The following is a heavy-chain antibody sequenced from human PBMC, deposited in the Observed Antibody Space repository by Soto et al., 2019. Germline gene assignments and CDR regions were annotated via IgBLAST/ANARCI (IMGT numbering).Heavy chain of an antibody. CDR2: IIPIFGTA. J-gene: IGHJ4*02. V-gene: IGHV1-69*01. D-gene: IGHD3-10*01. CDR1: GGTFSSYA. CDR3: VSRGGELLWFGEFRY. Sequence: QVQLVQSGAEVKKPGSSVKVSCKASGGTFSSYAISWVRQAPGQGLEWMGGIIPIFGTANYAQKFQGRVTVTADESTSTAYMALSSMSSEDTAVYYCVSRGGELLWFGEFRYWGQGTLVTVSS.